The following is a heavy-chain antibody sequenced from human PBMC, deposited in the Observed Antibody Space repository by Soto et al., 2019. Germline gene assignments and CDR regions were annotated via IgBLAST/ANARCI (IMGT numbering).Heavy chain of an antibody. Sequence: PGGSLRLSCAASGFTFRDYYMSWIRQAPGKGLEWVSYISSSSGYTNYADSVKGRFTISRDNAKNSLYLQINSLRGDDTAIYYCVRSGDNYNLLDYWGQGTPVTVSS. CDR1: GFTFRDYY. D-gene: IGHD1-1*01. J-gene: IGHJ4*02. CDR2: ISSSSGYT. CDR3: VRSGDNYNLLDY. V-gene: IGHV3-11*06.